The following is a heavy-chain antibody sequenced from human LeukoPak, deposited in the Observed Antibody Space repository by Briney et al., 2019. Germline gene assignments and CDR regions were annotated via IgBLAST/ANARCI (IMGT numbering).Heavy chain of an antibody. CDR3: AKVFKGGDCYYDY. Sequence: GGSLRLSCAASGFTFSSYRMNWVRQAPGKGLEWVSAISGSGGSTYYADSVKGRFTISRDNSKNTLYLQMNSLRAEDTAVYYCAKVFKGGDCYYDYWGQGTLVTVSS. J-gene: IGHJ4*02. D-gene: IGHD2-21*02. CDR1: GFTFSSYR. V-gene: IGHV3-23*01. CDR2: ISGSGGST.